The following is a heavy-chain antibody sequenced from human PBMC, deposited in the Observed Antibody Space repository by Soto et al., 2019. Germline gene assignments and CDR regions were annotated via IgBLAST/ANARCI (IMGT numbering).Heavy chain of an antibody. Sequence: GASVQVSCKVSGYSLTELSMHWVRQAPGKRLEWMGSFDPNSGRTIYAQRFQGRVTMTRDTSTSTAYMELSRLRSDDTAVYYCARVEYYYDSSGFLYWGQGTLVTVSS. J-gene: IGHJ4*02. CDR1: GYSLTELS. CDR2: FDPNSGRT. CDR3: ARVEYYYDSSGFLY. V-gene: IGHV1-24*01. D-gene: IGHD3-22*01.